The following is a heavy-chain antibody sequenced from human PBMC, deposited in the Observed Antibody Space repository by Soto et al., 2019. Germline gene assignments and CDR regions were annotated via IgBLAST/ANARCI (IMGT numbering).Heavy chain of an antibody. J-gene: IGHJ6*02. D-gene: IGHD3-3*01. Sequence: GGSLRLSCTVSGFTFSDHFMAWVRQAPGKGLEWVSDISTTRNYTKYADSVKGRFSMSRDNARNSVYLQMNRLRAEDTAVYYCARDQVKTYYDFWSGYYLDYGMDVWGQGTTVTVSS. V-gene: IGHV3-11*06. CDR3: ARDQVKTYYDFWSGYYLDYGMDV. CDR2: ISTTRNYT. CDR1: GFTFSDHF.